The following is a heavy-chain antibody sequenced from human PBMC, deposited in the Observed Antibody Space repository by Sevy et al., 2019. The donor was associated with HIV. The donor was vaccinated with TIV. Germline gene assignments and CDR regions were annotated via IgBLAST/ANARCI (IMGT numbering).Heavy chain of an antibody. CDR1: GFTVSSNY. CDR3: AGDWGYGDYVSDYYYYGMDV. Sequence: GGSLRLSCAASGFTVSSNYMSWVRQAPGKGLEWVSVIYSGGSTYYADSVKGRFTISRDNSKNTLYLQMNSLRAEDTAVYYCAGDWGYGDYVSDYYYYGMDVWGQGTTVTVSS. CDR2: IYSGGST. D-gene: IGHD4-17*01. V-gene: IGHV3-53*01. J-gene: IGHJ6*02.